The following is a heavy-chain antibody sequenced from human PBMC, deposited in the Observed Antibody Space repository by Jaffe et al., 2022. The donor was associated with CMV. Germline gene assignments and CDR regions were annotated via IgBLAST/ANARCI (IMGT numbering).Heavy chain of an antibody. CDR3: ARGKNLGSQRFFDL. CDR1: EFTFSSYS. CDR2: ISSSSSSI. V-gene: IGHV3-48*02. J-gene: IGHJ2*01. D-gene: IGHD5-12*01. Sequence: EVQLVESGGGLVQPGGSLTLSCAASEFTFSSYSMNWVRQAPGKGLEWISYISSSSSSIFYADSVKGRSTISRDNAKNSLYLQMNSLRDEDTAVYYCARGKNLGSQRFFDLWGRGTLVAVST.